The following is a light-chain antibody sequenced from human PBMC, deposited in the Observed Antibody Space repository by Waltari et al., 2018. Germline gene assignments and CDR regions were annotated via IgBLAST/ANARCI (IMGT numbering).Light chain of an antibody. J-gene: IGLJ2*01. V-gene: IGLV3-1*01. CDR2: QHY. Sequence: SYELSQPPSVSVSPGETATITCSGNKLGDKYACWYQQKPGQSPVLVIYQHYKRPSGIPDRFSGSKSGNIATLTIGGTQSMDEADYYCLTWDSNTAVFGGGTKLTVL. CDR3: LTWDSNTAV. CDR1: KLGDKY.